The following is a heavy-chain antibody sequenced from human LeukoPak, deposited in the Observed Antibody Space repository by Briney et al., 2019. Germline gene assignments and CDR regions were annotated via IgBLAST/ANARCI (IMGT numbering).Heavy chain of an antibody. V-gene: IGHV4-4*07. J-gene: IGHJ6*02. CDR1: GGSISSYY. CDR2: IYTSGST. D-gene: IGHD3-10*01. CDR3: ARDAPYGSGFYYYYYGMDV. Sequence: PSETLSLTCTVSGGSISSYYWSWIRQPAGKGLEWTGRIYTSGSTNYNPSLKSRVTMSVDTSKNQFSLKLSSVTAADTAVYYCARDAPYGSGFYYYYYGMDVWGQGTTVTVSS.